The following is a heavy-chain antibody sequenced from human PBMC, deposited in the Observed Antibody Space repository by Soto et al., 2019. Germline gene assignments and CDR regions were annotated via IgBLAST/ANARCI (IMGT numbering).Heavy chain of an antibody. CDR2: FDPEDGET. CDR1: GYTLTELS. CDR3: ATAIGDFWSGYYRNNYYYYGMDV. J-gene: IGHJ6*02. V-gene: IGHV1-24*01. Sequence: ASVKVSCKVSGYTLTELSMHWVRQAPGKGLEWMGGFDPEDGETIYAQKFQGRVTMTECTSTEKAYMELSSLRSEDTAVYYCATAIGDFWSGYYRNNYYYYGMDVWGQGTTVTVSS. D-gene: IGHD3-3*01.